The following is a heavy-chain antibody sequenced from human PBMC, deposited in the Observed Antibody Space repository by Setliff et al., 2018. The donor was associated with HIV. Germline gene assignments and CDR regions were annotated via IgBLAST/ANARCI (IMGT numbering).Heavy chain of an antibody. CDR1: GYTFTNYW. Sequence: GESLKLSCEASGYTFTNYWIGWVRQMPGKGLEWMGIIYPGDSDIIYSPSFQGQVTISADKSITTAYLQWSSLKASDTAIYYCVRHRSAVAGTRIGYCYYMDVWGKGTTVTVSS. V-gene: IGHV5-51*01. J-gene: IGHJ6*03. CDR3: VRHRSAVAGTRIGYCYYMDV. D-gene: IGHD6-19*01. CDR2: IYPGDSDI.